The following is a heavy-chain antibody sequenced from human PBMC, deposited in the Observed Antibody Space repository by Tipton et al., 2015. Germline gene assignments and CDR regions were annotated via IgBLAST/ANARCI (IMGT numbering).Heavy chain of an antibody. D-gene: IGHD3-22*01. Sequence: SGFTFSSYGMHWVRKAPGKGLEWVATIWHDGSNKYYADSVKGRFTISRDNSKYMVYLQMNSLRAEDTAVYYCAREVWYYDSSGYDYWGQGTLVTVSS. CDR3: AREVWYYDSSGYDY. CDR2: IWHDGSNK. J-gene: IGHJ4*02. CDR1: GFTFSSYG. V-gene: IGHV3-33*01.